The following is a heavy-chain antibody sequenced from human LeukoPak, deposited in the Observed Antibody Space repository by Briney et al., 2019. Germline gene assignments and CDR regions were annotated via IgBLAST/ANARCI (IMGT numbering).Heavy chain of an antibody. J-gene: IGHJ4*02. Sequence: GGSLRLSCAASGFTFSSYAMHWVRQAPGKGLEWVAVISYDGSNKYYADSVKGRFTISRDNPKNTLYLQMNSLRAEDTAVYYCARDLAHYDSSGYYRDYWGQGTLVTVSS. CDR3: ARDLAHYDSSGYYRDY. CDR1: GFTFSSYA. V-gene: IGHV3-30-3*01. CDR2: ISYDGSNK. D-gene: IGHD3-22*01.